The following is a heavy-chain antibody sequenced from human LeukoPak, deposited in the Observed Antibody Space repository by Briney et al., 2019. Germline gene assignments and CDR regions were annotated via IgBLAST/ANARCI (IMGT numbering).Heavy chain of an antibody. J-gene: IGHJ4*02. Sequence: GGSLRLSCAASGFTFDDYAMHWVRQAPGKGLEWVSGISWNSGSIGYADSVKGRFTISRDNSKNTLYLQMNSLRVEDTAVYYCATETGGAFDYWGQGTLVTVSS. CDR1: GFTFDDYA. CDR2: ISWNSGSI. CDR3: ATETGGAFDY. V-gene: IGHV3-9*01. D-gene: IGHD2-8*02.